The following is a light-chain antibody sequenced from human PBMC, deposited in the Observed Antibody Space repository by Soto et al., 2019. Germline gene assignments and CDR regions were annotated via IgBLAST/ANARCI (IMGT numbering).Light chain of an antibody. CDR3: QTWDTGIRV. CDR1: SGHSNNA. CDR2: VNSDGSH. Sequence: QSVLTQSPSASASLGASVKLTCTLSSGHSNNAIAWHQQQPEKGPRFLMKVNSDGSHSKGDGIPDRFSGSSSGAERYLTISSLQSEDEADYYCQTWDTGIRVFGGGTKLTVL. V-gene: IGLV4-69*01. J-gene: IGLJ3*02.